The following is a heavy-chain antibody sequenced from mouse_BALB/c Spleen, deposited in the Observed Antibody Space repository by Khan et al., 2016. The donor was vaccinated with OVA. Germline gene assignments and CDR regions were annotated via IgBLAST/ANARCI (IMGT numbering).Heavy chain of an antibody. D-gene: IGHD1-1*02. CDR2: ISTYYGDA. V-gene: IGHV1S137*01. Sequence: QVQLQQSGAELVRPGVSVKISCKGSGYTFTDYAMHWVKQSPAKALEWIGVISTYYGDADYNQKFQGKASMTVDKSSSTAYTKLAILTCEESAIYYCTRGGGFAYWGQGTLVTVSA. CDR3: TRGGGFAY. J-gene: IGHJ3*01. CDR1: GYTFTDYA.